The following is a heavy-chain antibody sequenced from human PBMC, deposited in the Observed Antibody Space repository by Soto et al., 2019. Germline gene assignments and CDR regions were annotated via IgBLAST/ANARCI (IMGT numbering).Heavy chain of an antibody. J-gene: IGHJ6*02. CDR2: IYSNGNT. CDR1: GGAISNSY. D-gene: IGHD3-10*01. CDR3: ARHSPPFFYGSGPWDV. V-gene: IGHV4-59*08. Sequence: SETLSLTSTVSGGAISNSYWSGIRKSPGKGLEWIGYIYSNGNTNYNPSLKSRLTISIDPSKNQFSLKLSSLSAADTAVYYCARHSPPFFYGSGPWDVWGQGTTVT.